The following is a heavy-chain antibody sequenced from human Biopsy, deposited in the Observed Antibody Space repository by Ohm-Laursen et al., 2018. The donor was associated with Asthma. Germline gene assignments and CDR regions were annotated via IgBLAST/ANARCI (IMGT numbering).Heavy chain of an antibody. D-gene: IGHD3-9*01. CDR2: VNTGNGDT. V-gene: IGHV1-3*04. CDR1: GYNFISFA. CDR3: ARTYYDFLTGQVKDVFGV. Sequence: AASVKVYCNASGYNFISFAIHWVRQAPGQRLGGMGWVNTGNGDTKYSQKFQGRVTITRDTSASTAYMELRSLRSEDTATYYCARTYYDFLTGQVKDVFGVWGQGTMVTVSS. J-gene: IGHJ3*01.